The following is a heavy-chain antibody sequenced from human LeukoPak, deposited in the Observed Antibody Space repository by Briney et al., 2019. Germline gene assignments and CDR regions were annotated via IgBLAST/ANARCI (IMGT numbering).Heavy chain of an antibody. CDR3: ARGTGELDY. Sequence: PGGSLRLSCAASGFLFSSYAMDWVRQSPGKGLEWVAVISRDGSDKYYADSVKGRFTISRDNAKNSLYLQLNSLRVEDAAVYYCARGTGELDYWGQGTLVTVAS. CDR2: ISRDGSDK. CDR1: GFLFSSYA. J-gene: IGHJ4*02. D-gene: IGHD7-27*01. V-gene: IGHV3-30*04.